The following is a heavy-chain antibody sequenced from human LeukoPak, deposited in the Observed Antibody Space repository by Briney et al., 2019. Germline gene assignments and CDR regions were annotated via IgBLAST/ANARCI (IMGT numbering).Heavy chain of an antibody. D-gene: IGHD6-19*01. V-gene: IGHV4-59*12. CDR3: ARERAYSSGWYRLYYFDY. Sequence: SETLSLTCIVSGGSISTYYWSWIRQPPGKGLEWIGYLYYSGSTSYNPSLKSRVTISVDTSKNQFSLKLSSVTAVDTAVYYCARERAYSSGWYRLYYFDYWGQGTLVTVSS. J-gene: IGHJ4*02. CDR2: LYYSGST. CDR1: GGSISTYY.